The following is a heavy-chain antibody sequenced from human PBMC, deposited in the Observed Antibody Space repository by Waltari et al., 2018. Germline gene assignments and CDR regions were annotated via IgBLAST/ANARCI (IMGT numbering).Heavy chain of an antibody. CDR2: IYSGGAT. D-gene: IGHD1-26*01. Sequence: EVQLVESGGGLVQPGGSLRLSCAASGSTVSNDYVTWVRQAPGKGLEWVSIIYSGGATYYADSVKGRFTISRDNSRNTVDLQLNSLRLEDSAIYYCARATATGATPKYWGQGTLVTVSS. V-gene: IGHV3-66*02. J-gene: IGHJ4*02. CDR1: GSTVSNDY. CDR3: ARATATGATPKY.